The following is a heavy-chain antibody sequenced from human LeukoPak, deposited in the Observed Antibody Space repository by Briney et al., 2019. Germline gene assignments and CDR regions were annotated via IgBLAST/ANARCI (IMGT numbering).Heavy chain of an antibody. CDR3: ASGSNTYYSGSESYYYDY. Sequence: ASVKVSFKASGGTFSSYAISWVRQAPGQGLEWMGGIIPIFDTANYAQKFQGRVTMTRDTSISTAYMELSRLKSDDTAVYYCASGSNTYYSGSESYYYDYWGQGTLVTVSS. V-gene: IGHV1-69*05. CDR1: GGTFSSYA. CDR2: IIPIFDTA. J-gene: IGHJ4*02. D-gene: IGHD3-10*01.